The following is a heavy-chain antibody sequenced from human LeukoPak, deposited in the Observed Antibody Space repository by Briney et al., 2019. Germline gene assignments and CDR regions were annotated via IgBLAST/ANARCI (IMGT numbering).Heavy chain of an antibody. CDR2: IFYDGSNK. Sequence: PGGSLRLSCAASGITFRYYGMHWVRQPPGKGLEWVAIIFYDGSNKYYADSVRGRFTISRDDSKSTLYLQMNSLRVEDTAVYYCASGRGSGGSHTSYFDYWGQGTLVTVSS. J-gene: IGHJ4*02. CDR3: ASGRGSGGSHTSYFDY. D-gene: IGHD2-15*01. CDR1: GITFRYYG. V-gene: IGHV3-33*01.